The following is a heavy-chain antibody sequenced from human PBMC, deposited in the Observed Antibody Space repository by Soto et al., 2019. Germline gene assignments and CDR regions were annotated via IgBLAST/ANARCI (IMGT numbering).Heavy chain of an antibody. CDR1: GGTFSSYA. V-gene: IGHV1-69*13. Sequence: GASVKVSFKASGGTFSSYAISWVRQAPGQGLEWMGGIIPIFGTANYAQKFQGRVTITADESTSTAYMELSSLRSEDTAVYYCARSPEKGLRLTQAFDPWGQGTLVTVSS. CDR3: ARSPEKGLRLTQAFDP. D-gene: IGHD6-6*01. J-gene: IGHJ5*02. CDR2: IIPIFGTA.